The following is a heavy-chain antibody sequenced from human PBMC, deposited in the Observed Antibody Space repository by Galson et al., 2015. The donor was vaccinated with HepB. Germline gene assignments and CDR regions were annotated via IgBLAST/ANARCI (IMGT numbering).Heavy chain of an antibody. D-gene: IGHD3-10*01. J-gene: IGHJ4*02. Sequence: TLSLTCTVSGDSISSNGYYWSWIRQSPGKGLEWIGSIYYNGNTYYNPSLKSRVTISVDKSKNQFSLKLSSVTAADTAVYYCARDGGATVLLWFVYWGQGTLVTVSS. CDR2: IYYNGNT. V-gene: IGHV4-31*03. CDR3: ARDGGATVLLWFVY. CDR1: GDSISSNGYY.